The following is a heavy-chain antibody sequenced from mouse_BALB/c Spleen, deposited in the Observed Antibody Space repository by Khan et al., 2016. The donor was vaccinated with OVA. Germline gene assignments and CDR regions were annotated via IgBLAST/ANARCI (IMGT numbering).Heavy chain of an antibody. J-gene: IGHJ4*01. V-gene: IGHV9-3-1*01. CDR1: GYTFTNYG. Sequence: QIQLVQSGPDLKKPGETVKISCKASGYTFTNYGINWVKQAPGKGLKWMGWIYTYTGEPTYADDFKGRFAFSLETSASTAYLQINNLKNEDTATYFGTRGGGRAMDYWGQGTSVTVSS. CDR3: TRGGGRAMDY. CDR2: IYTYTGEP.